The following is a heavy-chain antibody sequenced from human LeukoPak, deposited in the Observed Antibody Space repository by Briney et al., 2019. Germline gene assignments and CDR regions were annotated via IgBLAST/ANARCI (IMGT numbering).Heavy chain of an antibody. CDR2: MNPNSGNT. V-gene: IGHV1-8*01. CDR3: ARAGIAAADRDFDY. Sequence: ASMKVSCKASGYTFTSYDINWVRQATGQGLEWMGWMNPNSGNTGYAQKFQGRVTMTRNTSISTAYMELSSLRSEDTAVYYCARAGIAAADRDFDYWGQGTLVTVSS. CDR1: GYTFTSYD. D-gene: IGHD6-13*01. J-gene: IGHJ4*02.